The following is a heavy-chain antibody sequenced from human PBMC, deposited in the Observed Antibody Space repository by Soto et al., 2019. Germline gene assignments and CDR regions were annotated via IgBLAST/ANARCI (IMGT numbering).Heavy chain of an antibody. Sequence: PSETLSLTCAVYGGSFSGYYWSWIRQPPGKRLEWIGYISYSGSTDYNPSLKSRVTISGDTSKNQFSLKVSSVTAADTAVYYCARGTSWQLPFDYWGQGTLVTVSS. D-gene: IGHD6-13*01. V-gene: IGHV4-59*01. CDR2: ISYSGST. J-gene: IGHJ4*02. CDR3: ARGTSWQLPFDY. CDR1: GGSFSGYY.